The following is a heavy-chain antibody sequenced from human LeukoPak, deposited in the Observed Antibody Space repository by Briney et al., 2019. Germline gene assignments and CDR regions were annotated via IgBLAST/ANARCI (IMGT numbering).Heavy chain of an antibody. CDR3: RSPLQQLVQGQVYYMDV. CDR1: GFTVSSNY. CDR2: IYSGGST. Sequence: GGSLRLSCAASGFTVSSNYMSWVRQAPGKGLEWVSVIYSGGSTYYADSVKGRFTISRDNSKNTLYLQMNSLKTEDTAVYYCRSPLQQLVQGQVYYMDVWGKGTTVTISS. D-gene: IGHD6-13*01. J-gene: IGHJ6*03. V-gene: IGHV3-53*01.